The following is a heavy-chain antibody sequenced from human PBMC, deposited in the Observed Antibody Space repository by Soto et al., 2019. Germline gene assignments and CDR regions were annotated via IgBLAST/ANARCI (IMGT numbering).Heavy chain of an antibody. CDR3: AKDRVPLPGMTDFDY. CDR1: GFTFSSYG. Sequence: GGSLRLSCAASGFTFSSYGMHWVRQAPGKGLEWVAVISYDGSNKYYADSVKGRFTISRDNSKNTLYLQMNSLRAEDTAVYYCAKDRVPLPGMTDFDYWGQGTLVTVSS. D-gene: IGHD2-21*02. CDR2: ISYDGSNK. V-gene: IGHV3-30*18. J-gene: IGHJ4*02.